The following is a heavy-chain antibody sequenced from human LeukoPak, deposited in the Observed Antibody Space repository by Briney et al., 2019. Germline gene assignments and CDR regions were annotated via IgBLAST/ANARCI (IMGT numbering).Heavy chain of an antibody. Sequence: PSETLSLTCTVSGGSISDNYWSWIRQPPGKGLEWIGYAYYSGHTNYNTSLKSRVTMSLATSKSQFSLRLSSVTAADTAVYFCAGHPFATPFDSWGPGTLVTVSS. CDR2: AYYSGHT. J-gene: IGHJ4*02. CDR3: AGHPFATPFDS. D-gene: IGHD2-15*01. V-gene: IGHV4-59*08. CDR1: GGSISDNY.